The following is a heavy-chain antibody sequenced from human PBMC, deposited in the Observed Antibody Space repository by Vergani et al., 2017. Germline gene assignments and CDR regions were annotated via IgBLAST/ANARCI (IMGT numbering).Heavy chain of an antibody. CDR2: ISDYGSNK. D-gene: IGHD6-19*01. V-gene: IGHV3-30*18. CDR1: GFTFSSYG. J-gene: IGHJ4*02. CDR3: AKDLGAVAGTSPFDY. Sequence: QVQLVESGGGVVQPGRALRLSCAASGFTFSSYGMHWVRQVPGKGMEWVAVISDYGSNKYYADSVKGRFTSSRDNSKNTLYLQMNSLRAVDTAVYYCAKDLGAVAGTSPFDYWGQGTLVTGSS.